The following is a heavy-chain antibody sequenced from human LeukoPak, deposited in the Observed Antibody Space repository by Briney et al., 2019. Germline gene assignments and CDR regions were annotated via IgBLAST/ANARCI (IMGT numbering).Heavy chain of an antibody. V-gene: IGHV1-2*02. CDR2: INPNSGGT. CDR3: AREGYYDSSYLDY. Sequence: ASVKVSCKASGYTFTGYYMHWVRQAPGQGLEWMGWINPNSGGTNYAQKFQGRVTMTRDTSISTAYMELSRLRSDDTAVYYCAREGYYDSSYLDYWGQGTLVTVSS. CDR1: GYTFTGYY. J-gene: IGHJ4*02. D-gene: IGHD3-22*01.